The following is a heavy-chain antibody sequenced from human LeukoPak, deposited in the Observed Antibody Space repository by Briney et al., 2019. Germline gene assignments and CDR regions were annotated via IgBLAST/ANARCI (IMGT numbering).Heavy chain of an antibody. CDR2: IYDSGST. CDR1: GGSISSNY. J-gene: IGHJ4*02. D-gene: IGHD6-19*01. Sequence: SETLSLTCTVSGGSISSNYWSWIRQPPGKGLEWIGYIYDSGSTNYNPALKSRVTISVDTSKNQFSLKLSSVTAADTAVYYCARSYSSGWIFDYWGQGTLVTVSS. CDR3: ARSYSSGWIFDY. V-gene: IGHV4-59*01.